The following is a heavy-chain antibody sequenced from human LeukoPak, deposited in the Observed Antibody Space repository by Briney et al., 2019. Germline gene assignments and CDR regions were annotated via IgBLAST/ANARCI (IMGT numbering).Heavy chain of an antibody. Sequence: SETLSLTCTVSGGSISNFYWSWIRQPPGKGLEWIGYIDYTGSTNYNPSLKSRVTISLDTSKNQFSLKLSSVTAADTAVYYCARDRGYNWNPQDAFDIWGQGTMVTVSS. CDR1: GGSISNFY. CDR3: ARDRGYNWNPQDAFDI. D-gene: IGHD1-20*01. V-gene: IGHV4-59*01. J-gene: IGHJ3*02. CDR2: IDYTGST.